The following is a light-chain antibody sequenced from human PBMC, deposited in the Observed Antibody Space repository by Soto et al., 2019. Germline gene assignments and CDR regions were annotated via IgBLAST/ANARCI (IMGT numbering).Light chain of an antibody. Sequence: EIVLTQSPGTLSLSPGERATHSCRASQSVTSNNLAWYQQRPGQAPRLLIYAASSRATGTPDRFSGSGSGTDFTLTISRLEAGDFAVYYCQQYGGFPRTFGQGTKVEIK. CDR3: QQYGGFPRT. V-gene: IGKV3-20*01. J-gene: IGKJ1*01. CDR2: AAS. CDR1: QSVTSNN.